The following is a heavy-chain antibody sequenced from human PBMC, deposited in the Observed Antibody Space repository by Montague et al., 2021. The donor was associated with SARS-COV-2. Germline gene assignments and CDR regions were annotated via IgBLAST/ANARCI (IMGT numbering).Heavy chain of an antibody. CDR1: GFTFSSYD. D-gene: IGHD3-10*01. Sequence: SLRLSCPASGFTFSSYDMHWVRQTTGKGLEWVSVIYSGGSTYYADSVKGRFTISRHNSKNTLYLQMNSLRAEDTAVYYCARDPLPYYYGSGSYYNDDAFDIWGQGTMVTVSS. CDR2: IYSGGST. J-gene: IGHJ3*02. V-gene: IGHV3-53*04. CDR3: ARDPLPYYYGSGSYYNDDAFDI.